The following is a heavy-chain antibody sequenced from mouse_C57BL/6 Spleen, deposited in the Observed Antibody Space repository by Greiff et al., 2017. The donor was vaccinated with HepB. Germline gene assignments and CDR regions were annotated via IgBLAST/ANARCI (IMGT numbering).Heavy chain of an antibody. CDR1: GFTFSDYY. J-gene: IGHJ4*01. Sequence: EVMLVESGGGLVQPGGSLKLSCAASGFTFSDYYMYWVRQTPEKRLEWVAYISNGGGSTYYPDTVKGRFTISRDNAKNTLYLQMSRLKSEDTAMYYCARRNGYDDAMDYWGQGTSVTVSS. V-gene: IGHV5-12*01. D-gene: IGHD2-2*01. CDR3: ARRNGYDDAMDY. CDR2: ISNGGGST.